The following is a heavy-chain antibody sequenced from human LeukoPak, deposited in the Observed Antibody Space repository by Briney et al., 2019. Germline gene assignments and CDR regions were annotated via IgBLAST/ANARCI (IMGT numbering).Heavy chain of an antibody. V-gene: IGHV3-30*01. J-gene: IGHJ4*02. CDR1: GFTFSSYA. Sequence: GGSLRLSCAASGFTFSSYAMHWVRQAPGKGLEWVGVISYDGSNKYYADSVKGRFTISRDNSKNTPYLQMNSLRAEDTAVYYCARADCSSTSCYTVDCWGQGTLVTVSS. CDR3: ARADCSSTSCYTVDC. D-gene: IGHD2-2*02. CDR2: ISYDGSNK.